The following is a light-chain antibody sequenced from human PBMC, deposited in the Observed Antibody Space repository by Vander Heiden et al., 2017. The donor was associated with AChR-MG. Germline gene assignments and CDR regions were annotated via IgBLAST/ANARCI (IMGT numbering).Light chain of an antibody. J-gene: IGLJ1*01. CDR1: NSGSKN. CDR2: RDS. V-gene: IGLV3-9*01. Sequence: SSELTQPLAETVARGQAARITCGGNNSGSKNVHEYQQKPGQAPVLVIYRDSNRPSGIPERFSGSNSGNTATLTIGRAQAGYEANYDCQVWDSSTYVFGTGTKVTVL. CDR3: QVWDSSTYV.